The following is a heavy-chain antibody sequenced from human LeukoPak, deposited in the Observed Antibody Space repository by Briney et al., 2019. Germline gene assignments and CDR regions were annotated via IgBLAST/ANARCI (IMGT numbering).Heavy chain of an antibody. CDR3: ARGTRLSSTSSAARPSVWFDP. Sequence: SETLSLTCTVSGGSISSSSYYWGWIRQPPGKGLEWIGSIYYSGSTYYNPSLKSRVTISVDTSKNQFSLKLSSVTAADTAVYYCARGTRLSSTSSAARPSVWFDPWGQGTLVTVSS. D-gene: IGHD2-2*01. CDR2: IYYSGST. J-gene: IGHJ5*02. V-gene: IGHV4-39*07. CDR1: GGSISSSSYY.